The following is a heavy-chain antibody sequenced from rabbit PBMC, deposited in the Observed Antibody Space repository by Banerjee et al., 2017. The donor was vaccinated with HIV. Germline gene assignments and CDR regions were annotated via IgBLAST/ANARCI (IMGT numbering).Heavy chain of an antibody. CDR2: IYIGSSGTT. J-gene: IGHJ4*01. CDR3: ARDRRYDDYYFGL. CDR1: GFTLSSYW. Sequence: QEQLEESGGDLVTLGGSLKLSCTASGFTLSSYWICWVRQAPGKGLEWIACIYIGSSGTTYYANWAKGRFTISRTSSTTVTLQMTSLTAADTATYFCARDRRYDDYYFGLWGQGTLVTVS. V-gene: IGHV1S45*01. D-gene: IGHD2-1*01.